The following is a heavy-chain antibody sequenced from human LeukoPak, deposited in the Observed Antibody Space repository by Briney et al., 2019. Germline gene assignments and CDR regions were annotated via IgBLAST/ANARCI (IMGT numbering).Heavy chain of an antibody. Sequence: SETLSLTCTVSGGSISSSRYFWSWIRQPAGKGLEWIGRIYACGTTNYNPSLKSRVTISVDTSKNQFSLNLSSVTAADTAVYYCATSRTREHSNFADAFDIWGQGTMVTVSS. CDR1: GGSISSSRYF. CDR2: IYACGTT. D-gene: IGHD1-7*01. J-gene: IGHJ3*02. CDR3: ATSRTREHSNFADAFDI. V-gene: IGHV4-61*02.